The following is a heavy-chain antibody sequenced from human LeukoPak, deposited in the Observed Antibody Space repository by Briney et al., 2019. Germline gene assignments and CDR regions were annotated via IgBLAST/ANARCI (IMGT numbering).Heavy chain of an antibody. CDR1: GGSISSYY. CDR2: IYYSGST. Sequence: SETLSLTCTVSGGSISSYYWSWLRQPPGKGLEWIGYIYYSGSTNYNPSLKSRVTISVDTSKNQFSLKLSSVTAADTAVYYCARSRDFWSKDAFDIWGQGTMVTVSS. CDR3: ARSRDFWSKDAFDI. V-gene: IGHV4-59*01. J-gene: IGHJ3*02. D-gene: IGHD3-3*01.